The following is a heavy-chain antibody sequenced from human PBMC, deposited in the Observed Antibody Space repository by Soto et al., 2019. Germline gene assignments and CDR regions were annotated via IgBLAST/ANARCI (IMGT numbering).Heavy chain of an antibody. V-gene: IGHV1-8*01. CDR1: GYTFTSYD. Sequence: ASVKVSCKASGYTFTSYDINWVRQATGQGLEWMGWMNPNSGSTGYAQKFQGRVTMTRNTSISTAYMELSSLRSEDTAVYYCARVRYYSNYFYEYYYMDVWGKGTTVTVSS. J-gene: IGHJ6*03. CDR2: MNPNSGST. D-gene: IGHD4-4*01. CDR3: ARVRYYSNYFYEYYYMDV.